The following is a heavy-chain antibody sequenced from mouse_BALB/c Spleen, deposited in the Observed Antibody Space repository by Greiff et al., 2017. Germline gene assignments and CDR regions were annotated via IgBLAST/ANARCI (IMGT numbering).Heavy chain of an antibody. Sequence: VKLVESGAGLVKPGASVKLSCKASGYTFTEYIIHWVKQRSGQGLEWIGWFYPGSGSIKYNEKFKDKATLTADKSSSTVYMELSRLTSEDSAVYFCARHEGEGDYYGKGYFDYWGQGTTLTVSS. V-gene: IGHV1-62-2*01. J-gene: IGHJ2*01. CDR1: GYTFTEYI. CDR3: ARHEGEGDYYGKGYFDY. CDR2: FYPGSGSI. D-gene: IGHD1-1*01.